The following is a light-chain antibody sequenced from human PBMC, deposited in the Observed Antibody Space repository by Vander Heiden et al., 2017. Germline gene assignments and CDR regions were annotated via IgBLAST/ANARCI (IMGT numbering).Light chain of an antibody. CDR1: SSDVGAYNY. CDR3: SSYAGNHNFYV. Sequence: QSALTQPPPASGSPGQSVTISCTGTSSDVGAYNYVSWYQQHPGKAPKLIIYEVNRRTSGVPDRFFGSKSDNTASLTVSGLQADDEALYFCSSYAGNHNFYVFGPGTKVTVL. CDR2: EVN. V-gene: IGLV2-8*01. J-gene: IGLJ1*01.